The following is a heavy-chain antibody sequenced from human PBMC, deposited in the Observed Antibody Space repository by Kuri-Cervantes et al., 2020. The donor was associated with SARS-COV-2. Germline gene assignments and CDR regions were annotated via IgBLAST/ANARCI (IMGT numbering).Heavy chain of an antibody. Sequence: LSLTCAASGFTFSSYWMSWVRQAPGKGLEWVANIKQDGSEKYYVDSVKGRFTISRDNAKNSLYLQMNSLRAEDTAVYYCASFLLWELLPFDYWGQGTLVTVSS. CDR3: ASFLLWELLPFDY. V-gene: IGHV3-7*01. D-gene: IGHD1-26*01. CDR1: GFTFSSYW. J-gene: IGHJ4*02. CDR2: IKQDGSEK.